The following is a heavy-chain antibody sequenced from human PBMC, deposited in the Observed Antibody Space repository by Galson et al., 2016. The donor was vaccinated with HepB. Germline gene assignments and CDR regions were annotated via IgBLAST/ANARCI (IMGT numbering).Heavy chain of an antibody. D-gene: IGHD6-13*01. V-gene: IGHV3-74*01. CDR1: GFTFTSYW. CDR3: ARLGYRSTWFDY. J-gene: IGHJ5*01. Sequence: SLRLSCAASGFTFTSYWMHWVRQAPGKGLVWVSRINSGSGTAYADSVKGRFTISRDNSKNTLSLQMSSLRADDTAVYFCARLGYRSTWFDYWGQGALVTVSS. CDR2: INSGSGT.